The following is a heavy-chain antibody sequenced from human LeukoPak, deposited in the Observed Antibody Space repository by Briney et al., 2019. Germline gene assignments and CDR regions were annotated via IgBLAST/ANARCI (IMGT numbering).Heavy chain of an antibody. CDR1: GGTFSSYT. V-gene: IGHV1-69*02. CDR2: IIPILGIA. D-gene: IGHD4-17*01. J-gene: IGHJ4*02. CDR3: AGVHDYGETN. Sequence: SVKVSCKASGGTFSSYTISLGRQAPGQGLEWMGRIIPILGIANYAQKFQGRVTFTAYKSTSTAYMELSSLRSEDTAVYYCAGVHDYGETNWGQGTLVTVSS.